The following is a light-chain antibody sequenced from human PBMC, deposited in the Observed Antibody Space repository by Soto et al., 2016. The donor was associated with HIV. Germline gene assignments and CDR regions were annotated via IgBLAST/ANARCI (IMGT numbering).Light chain of an antibody. CDR3: QQYYSPLGIT. V-gene: IGKV1-5*03. Sequence: DIQMTQSPSTLYASVGDRVTITCRASQSISSWLAWYQQKPGKAPKLLIYKASSLESGVPSRFSGSGSGTEFTLTISTLQPEGFATYYCQQYYSPLGITFGQGTRLEIK. J-gene: IGKJ5*01. CDR1: QSISSW. CDR2: KAS.